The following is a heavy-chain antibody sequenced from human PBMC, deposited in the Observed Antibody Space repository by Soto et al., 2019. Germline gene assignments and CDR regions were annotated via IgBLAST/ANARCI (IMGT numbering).Heavy chain of an antibody. CDR1: GGTFSSYA. D-gene: IGHD2-2*01. Sequence: QVQLVQSGAEVKKPGSSVKVSCKASGGTFSSYAISWVRQAPGQGLEWMGGIIPIFGTANYAQKFQGRVTTTADESTSTAYMELSSLRSEDTAVYYCARQDIVVVPAANNYYYGMDVWGQGTTVTVSS. CDR3: ARQDIVVVPAANNYYYGMDV. J-gene: IGHJ6*02. CDR2: IIPIFGTA. V-gene: IGHV1-69*01.